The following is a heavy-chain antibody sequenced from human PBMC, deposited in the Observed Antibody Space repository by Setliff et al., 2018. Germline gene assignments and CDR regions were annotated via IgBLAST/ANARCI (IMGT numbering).Heavy chain of an antibody. CDR1: GGTFSSYA. CDR2: IIPIFGTA. D-gene: IGHD5-18*01. J-gene: IGHJ5*02. V-gene: IGHV1-69*13. Sequence: ASVKVSCKASGGTFSSYAISWVRQAPGQGLEWMGGIIPIFGTANYAQKFQGRVTITADESTSTAYMELSSLKSEDTAVYYCAAIGLDTAMITGDGEPGLQRCAVVFIITPINACKPLQGLPWG. CDR3: AAIGLDTAMITGDGEPGLQRCAVVFIITPINACKPLQGLP.